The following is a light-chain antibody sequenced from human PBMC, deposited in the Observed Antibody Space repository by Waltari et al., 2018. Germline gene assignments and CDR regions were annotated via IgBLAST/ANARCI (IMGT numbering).Light chain of an antibody. CDR2: DVN. CDR1: TSAVGGYNS. V-gene: IGLV2-11*02. J-gene: IGLJ2*01. Sequence: QSALTQPRSVSGSPGQSVTMSCTGTTSAVGGYNSVSWYQQYAGKVPKLMIYDVNKRPSGVPDRFSGSKSGNTASLTISGLQAEDEADYYCCSYAGSHTFVVFGGGTKLTVL. CDR3: CSYAGSHTFVV.